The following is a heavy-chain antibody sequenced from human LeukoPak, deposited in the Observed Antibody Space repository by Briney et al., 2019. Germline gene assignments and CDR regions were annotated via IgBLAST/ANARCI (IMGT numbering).Heavy chain of an antibody. D-gene: IGHD1-26*01. Sequence: SQTQSLTCTVSGGSISSGSYYWTWIRQPAGKGLEWIGRIYTSGGSPNYNPSLKSRATISVDTSKNQFSLKLTSVTAADTAVYYCARCFSVGPFFDYWGQGTLVTVSS. CDR2: IYTSGGSP. V-gene: IGHV4-61*02. CDR1: GGSISSGSYY. J-gene: IGHJ4*02. CDR3: ARCFSVGPFFDY.